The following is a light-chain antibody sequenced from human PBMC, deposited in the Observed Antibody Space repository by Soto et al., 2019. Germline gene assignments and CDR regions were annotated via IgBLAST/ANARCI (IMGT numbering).Light chain of an antibody. J-gene: IGKJ1*01. CDR3: LQDYNYPRT. Sequence: AIQMTQSPSSLSASVGDRVTITCRASQGIRNDLGWYQQEPGKAPKLLIYAASSLQSGVQSRFSGSGSGTDFTLTISSLQPEDFATYYCLQDYNYPRTFGQGTKVEIK. V-gene: IGKV1-6*01. CDR1: QGIRND. CDR2: AAS.